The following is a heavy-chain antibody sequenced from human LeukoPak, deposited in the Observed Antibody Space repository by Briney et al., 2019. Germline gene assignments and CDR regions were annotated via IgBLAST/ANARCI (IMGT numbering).Heavy chain of an antibody. D-gene: IGHD3-10*01. Sequence: ASVTVSCKASGYTFTSYGISWVRQAPGQGLEWMGWISAYNGNTNYAQKLQGRVTMTTDTSTSTAYMELRSLRSDDTAVYYCARERWFGELLWHYGMDVWGQGTTVTVSS. J-gene: IGHJ6*02. CDR3: ARERWFGELLWHYGMDV. V-gene: IGHV1-18*01. CDR2: ISAYNGNT. CDR1: GYTFTSYG.